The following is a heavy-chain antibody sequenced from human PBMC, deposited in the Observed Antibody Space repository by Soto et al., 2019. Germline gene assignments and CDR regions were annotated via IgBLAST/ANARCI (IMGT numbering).Heavy chain of an antibody. Sequence: SETLSLTCTVSGGSISNYYWSWIRQPPGKGLEYIGYIYYSGSTNYNPSLKSRVTISVDTSKNQFSLNLSSLTAADTAVYYCAGRSVAPRPGDDYWGQGTLVTVSS. D-gene: IGHD3-10*01. CDR2: IYYSGST. J-gene: IGHJ4*02. V-gene: IGHV4-59*08. CDR1: GGSISNYY. CDR3: AGRSVAPRPGDDY.